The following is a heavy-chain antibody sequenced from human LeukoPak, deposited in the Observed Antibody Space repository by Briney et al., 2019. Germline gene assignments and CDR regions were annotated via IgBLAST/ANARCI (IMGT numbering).Heavy chain of an antibody. J-gene: IGHJ6*03. CDR3: AGGLLDGDYAYYYYYMDV. CDR2: INHSGST. D-gene: IGHD4-17*01. Sequence: PSETLSLTCAVYGGSFSAYYWNWIRQPPGKGLEWIGEINHSGSTKYNPSLKSRVTMSADTSENQFSLKLNSVTAADTAVYYCAGGLLDGDYAYYYYYMDVWGKGTTVTVSS. CDR1: GGSFSAYY. V-gene: IGHV4-34*01.